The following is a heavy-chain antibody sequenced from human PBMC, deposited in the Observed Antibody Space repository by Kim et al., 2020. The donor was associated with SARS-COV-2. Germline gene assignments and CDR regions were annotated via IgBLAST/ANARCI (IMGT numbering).Heavy chain of an antibody. J-gene: IGHJ3*02. V-gene: IGHV3-9*01. D-gene: IGHD3-22*01. Sequence: YADSVNGRFTISRDNAKNSLYLQMNSLRAEDTALYYCAKIPDYYDSSGYLIWGQGTMVTVSS. CDR3: AKIPDYYDSSGYLI.